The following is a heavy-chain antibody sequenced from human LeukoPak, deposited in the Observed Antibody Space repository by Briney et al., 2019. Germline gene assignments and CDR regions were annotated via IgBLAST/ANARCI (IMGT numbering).Heavy chain of an antibody. CDR2: ISSSSSYI. CDR1: GFTFSSYS. D-gene: IGHD2-2*01. J-gene: IGHJ4*02. Sequence: GGSLRLSCAASGFTFSSYSMSWVRQAPGKGLEWVSSISSSSSYIYYADSVKGRFTISRDNAKNSLYLQMNSLRAEDTAVYYCARDSCSSTSCYFDYWGQGTLVTVSS. CDR3: ARDSCSSTSCYFDY. V-gene: IGHV3-21*01.